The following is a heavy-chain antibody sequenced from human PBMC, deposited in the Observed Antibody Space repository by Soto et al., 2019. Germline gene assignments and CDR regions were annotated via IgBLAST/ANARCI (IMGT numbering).Heavy chain of an antibody. CDR2: IRSKAYGGTT. V-gene: IGHV3-49*03. Sequence: PGGSLRLSCTASGFTFGDYAMSWFRQAPGKGLERVGFIRSKAYGGTTEYAASVKGRFTISRDDSKSIAYLQMNSLKTEDTAVYYCTRVEIVVVPAAIPSRHRLYYYYYYGMDVWGQGTTVTVSS. D-gene: IGHD2-2*02. CDR1: GFTFGDYA. CDR3: TRVEIVVVPAAIPSRHRLYYYYYYGMDV. J-gene: IGHJ6*02.